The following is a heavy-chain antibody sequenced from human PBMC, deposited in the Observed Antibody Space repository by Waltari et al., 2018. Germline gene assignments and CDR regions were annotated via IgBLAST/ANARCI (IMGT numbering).Heavy chain of an antibody. CDR1: GYTFTGYY. Sequence: QVQLVQSGAEVKKPGASVKVSCKASGYTFTGYYMHWVRQAPGQGLEWMGRINPNSGGTNYAQKFQGRVTMTRDTSISTAYMELSRLRSDDTAVYYCARDPHCSSTSCYLGYGMDVWGQGTTVTVSS. D-gene: IGHD2-2*01. J-gene: IGHJ6*02. CDR3: ARDPHCSSTSCYLGYGMDV. CDR2: INPNSGGT. V-gene: IGHV1-2*06.